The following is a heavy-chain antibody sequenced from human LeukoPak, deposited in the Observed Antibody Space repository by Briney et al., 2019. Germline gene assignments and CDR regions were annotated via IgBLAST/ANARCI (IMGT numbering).Heavy chain of an antibody. D-gene: IGHD3-22*01. V-gene: IGHV6-1*01. CDR1: GDSVSSNSAA. Sequence: SQTLSLTCAISGDSVSSNSAAWNWIRRSPSSGLEWLGRTYYRSKWYNDYAVSVKSRITINPDTSKNQFSLQLNSVTPEDTAVYYCARGGYYDSSGNFDYWGQGTLVTVSS. CDR2: TYYRSKWYN. CDR3: ARGGYYDSSGNFDY. J-gene: IGHJ4*02.